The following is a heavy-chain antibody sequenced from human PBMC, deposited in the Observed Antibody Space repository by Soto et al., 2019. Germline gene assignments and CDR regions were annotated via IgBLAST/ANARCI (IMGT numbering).Heavy chain of an antibody. D-gene: IGHD2-2*01. CDR2: ISYDGSNK. Sequence: PVGSLRLSCAASGFTFSSYGMHWVRQAPGKGLEWVAVISYDGSNKYYADSVKGRFTISRDNSKNTLYLQMNSLRAEDTAVYYCEKDHCSSTSCYMNGWGKGNTVTVS. V-gene: IGHV3-30*18. CDR1: GFTFSSYG. J-gene: IGHJ6*03. CDR3: EKDHCSSTSCYMNG.